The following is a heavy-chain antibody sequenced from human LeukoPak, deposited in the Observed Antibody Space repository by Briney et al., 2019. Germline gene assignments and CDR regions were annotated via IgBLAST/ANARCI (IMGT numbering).Heavy chain of an antibody. D-gene: IGHD3-22*01. CDR2: ISGSGGST. J-gene: IGHJ4*02. CDR3: ARGDDSGYYDYFDY. CDR1: GFTFSSYA. V-gene: IGHV3-23*01. Sequence: GGSLRLSCAASGFTFSSYAMSWVRQAPGKGLEWVSAISGSGGSTYYAASVKGRFTISRDFSKNTVFLHMNSLRAEDTAMYYCARGDDSGYYDYFDYWGQGALVTVSS.